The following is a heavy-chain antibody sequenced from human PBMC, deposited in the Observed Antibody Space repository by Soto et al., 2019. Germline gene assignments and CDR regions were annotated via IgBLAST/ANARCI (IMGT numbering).Heavy chain of an antibody. D-gene: IGHD6-13*01. J-gene: IGHJ4*02. CDR2: IYYSGST. V-gene: IGHV4-59*01. CDR1: GGSISIYY. Sequence: ETLSLTCTVSGGSISIYYWSWIRQPPGKGLEWIGYIYYSGSTNYNPSLKSRVTISVDTSKNQFSLKLSSVTAADTAVYYCARISSSWYYFDYWGQGTLVTVSS. CDR3: ARISSSWYYFDY.